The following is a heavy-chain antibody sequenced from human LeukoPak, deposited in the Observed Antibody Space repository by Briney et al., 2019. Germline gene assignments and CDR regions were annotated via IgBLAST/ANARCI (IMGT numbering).Heavy chain of an antibody. Sequence: ASVKVSCKASGYTFTGYYMHWVRQAPGQGLEWMGWINPNSGGTNYAQKFQGRVTMTRDTSISTAYMELSRLRSDDTAVYYCARVKCSRDGYNPYMDVWGKGTTVTVSS. J-gene: IGHJ6*03. V-gene: IGHV1-2*02. CDR3: ARVKCSRDGYNPYMDV. CDR2: INPNSGGT. CDR1: GYTFTGYY. D-gene: IGHD5-24*01.